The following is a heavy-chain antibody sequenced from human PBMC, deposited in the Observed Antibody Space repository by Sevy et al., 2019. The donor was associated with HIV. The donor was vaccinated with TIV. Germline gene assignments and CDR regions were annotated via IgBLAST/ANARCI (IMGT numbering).Heavy chain of an antibody. CDR1: GYTFTSYG. D-gene: IGHD3-22*01. CDR2: IIPIFGTA. V-gene: IGHV1-69*13. J-gene: IGHJ3*02. Sequence: ASVKVSCKASGYTFTSYGFSWVRQAPGQGLEWMGGIIPIFGTANYAQKFQGRVTITADESTSTAYMELSSLRSEDTALYYCAGSITTYAFDIWGQGTMVTVSS. CDR3: AGSITTYAFDI.